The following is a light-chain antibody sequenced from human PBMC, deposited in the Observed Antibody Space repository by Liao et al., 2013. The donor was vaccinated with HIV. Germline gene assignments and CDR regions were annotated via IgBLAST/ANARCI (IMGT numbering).Light chain of an antibody. V-gene: IGLV3-21*01. J-gene: IGLJ2*01. CDR1: NIDSKS. Sequence: SYMLTQPPSVSVAPGKTARITCGGNNIDSKSVHWYQQKPGQAPVMVIYYDSDRPSGIPERMSGSKSGNTATLTISGTQAMDEADYYCQAWDSSTGDVAFGGGTKLTVL. CDR3: QAWDSSTGDVA. CDR2: YDS.